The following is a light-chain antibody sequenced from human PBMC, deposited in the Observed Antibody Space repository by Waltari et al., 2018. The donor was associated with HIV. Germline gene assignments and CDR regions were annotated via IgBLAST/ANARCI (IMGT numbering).Light chain of an antibody. CDR2: KAS. V-gene: IGKV1-5*03. J-gene: IGKJ2*01. Sequence: DIQMTQSPSTLSASVGDTVTITCRASQSISSWLAWYQQKPGKAPNLLIYKASSLESGVPSRFSGSGSGTEFTLTISSLQPDDFATYYCQQYNSYSQTFGQGTKLEIK. CDR1: QSISSW. CDR3: QQYNSYSQT.